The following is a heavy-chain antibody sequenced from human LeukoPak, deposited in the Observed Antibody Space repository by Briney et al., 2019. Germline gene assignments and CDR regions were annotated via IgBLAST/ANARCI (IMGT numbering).Heavy chain of an antibody. V-gene: IGHV3-7*03. Sequence: GGSLRLSCVASGFTFSSSWMSWVRQAPGKGLEWVANIKQDGSEKSYVESVRGRFTISGDNAKNSLYLQLNSLRAEDTALYYCARDNPPDYWGQGTLVTVSS. J-gene: IGHJ4*02. CDR2: IKQDGSEK. CDR3: ARDNPPDY. CDR1: GFTFSSSW.